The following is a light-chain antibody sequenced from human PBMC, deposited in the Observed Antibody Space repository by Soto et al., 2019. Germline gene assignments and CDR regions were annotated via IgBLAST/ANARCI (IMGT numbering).Light chain of an antibody. Sequence: DIQMTQSPSSLSASVGDRVTITCRASQSISSYLNWYQQKPGKAPNLLITAAFSLQSGVPSRFTGSGSGTHFTLTISNLQPEDFATYYCQQSYSLPPTFGPGTKVDIK. CDR2: AAF. CDR1: QSISSY. J-gene: IGKJ3*01. CDR3: QQSYSLPPT. V-gene: IGKV1-39*01.